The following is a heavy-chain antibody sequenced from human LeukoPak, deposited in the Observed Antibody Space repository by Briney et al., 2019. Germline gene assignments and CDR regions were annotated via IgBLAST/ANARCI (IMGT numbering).Heavy chain of an antibody. V-gene: IGHV4-39*07. D-gene: IGHD6-13*01. CDR3: ARDQGDSSSWSDAFDI. J-gene: IGHJ3*02. CDR1: GGSISSSSYY. CDR2: IYYSGST. Sequence: SETLSLTCTVSGGSISSSSYYWGWIRQPPGKGLEWIGSIYYSGSTYYNPSLKSRVTISVDTSKNQFSLKLSSVTAADTAVYYCARDQGDSSSWSDAFDIWGQGTMVTVSS.